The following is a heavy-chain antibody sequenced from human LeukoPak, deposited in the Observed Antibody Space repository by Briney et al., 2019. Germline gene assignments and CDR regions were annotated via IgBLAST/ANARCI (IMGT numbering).Heavy chain of an antibody. V-gene: IGHV4-31*03. CDR1: GGSIKGGGFF. J-gene: IGHJ3*02. CDR3: ARDHGRSYNYGSDALDI. CDR2: IYYSGST. Sequence: SETLSLTCSVSGGSIKGGGFFWNWVRQHPGKGLGWIGIIYYSGSTSYNPSVKSRVTISVDTSKNQFSLKLTSVTAADTAMYYCARDHGRSYNYGSDALDIWGQGTLVIVSA. D-gene: IGHD5-18*01.